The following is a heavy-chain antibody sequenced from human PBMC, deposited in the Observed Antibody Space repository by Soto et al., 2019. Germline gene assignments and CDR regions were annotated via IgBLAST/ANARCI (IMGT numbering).Heavy chain of an antibody. Sequence: QVQLVESGGGVVQPGRSLRLSCAASGFTFSSYGMHWVRQAPGKGLEWVAVISYDGSNKYYADSVKGRFTISRDNSKNTLYLQMNSLRAEDTAVYYCARSSSSSPYNWFDPWGQGTLVTVSS. CDR1: GFTFSSYG. CDR3: ARSSSSSPYNWFDP. D-gene: IGHD6-6*01. J-gene: IGHJ5*02. V-gene: IGHV3-30-3*01. CDR2: ISYDGSNK.